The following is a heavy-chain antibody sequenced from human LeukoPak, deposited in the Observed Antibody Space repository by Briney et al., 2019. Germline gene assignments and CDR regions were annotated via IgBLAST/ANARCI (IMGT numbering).Heavy chain of an antibody. CDR3: AKRRGYSSSHIDY. CDR1: GFPFNAYW. D-gene: IGHD6-13*01. Sequence: SGGPLRLSCAASGFPFNAYWMTWVRQAPGKGLEWVANIRQDGDTKYYVDSVKGRFTISRDNAMNSLYLQMNSLRAEDTALYYYAKRRGYSSSHIDYWGQGTLVTVSS. J-gene: IGHJ4*02. CDR2: IRQDGDTK. V-gene: IGHV3-7*03.